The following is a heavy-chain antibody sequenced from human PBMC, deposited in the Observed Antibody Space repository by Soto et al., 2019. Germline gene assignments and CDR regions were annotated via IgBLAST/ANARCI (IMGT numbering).Heavy chain of an antibody. Sequence: SETLSLTCTVSGGSISSYYWSWIRQPPGKGLEWIGYIYYTGSTNYNPSLKSRVTISVDTSKNQFSLKLSSVTAADTAVYYCARGYRSLGYWGQGTLVTVSS. CDR3: ARGYRSLGY. V-gene: IGHV4-59*01. CDR2: IYYTGST. D-gene: IGHD4-4*01. CDR1: GGSISSYY. J-gene: IGHJ4*02.